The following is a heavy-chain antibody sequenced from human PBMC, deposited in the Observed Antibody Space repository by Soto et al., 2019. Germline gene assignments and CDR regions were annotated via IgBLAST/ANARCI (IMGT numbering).Heavy chain of an antibody. J-gene: IGHJ4*02. V-gene: IGHV3-21*01. D-gene: IGHD6-13*01. Sequence: EVQLVESGGGLVKPGGSVRLSCAASGFTFSSYSMNWVRQAPGKGLEWVSSISSSSSYIYYADSVKGRFTISRDNAKNSLYLQMNSLRAEDTAVYYCATDDGSSWYADHQGFDYWGQGTLVTVSS. CDR2: ISSSSSYI. CDR3: ATDDGSSWYADHQGFDY. CDR1: GFTFSSYS.